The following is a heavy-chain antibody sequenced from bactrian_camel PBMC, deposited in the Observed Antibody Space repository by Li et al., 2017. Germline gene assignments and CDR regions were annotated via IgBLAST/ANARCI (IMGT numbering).Heavy chain of an antibody. Sequence: HVQLVESGGGVVQPGGSLNLTCAASGFVFKTYGMKWSRQAPGKEREAVAAVVTDGIKSYTHSAKGRFTISKDDAKNTLYLQMNSLKPEDTAMYYCAADPGSGGSCSPNLPLTTDINYFVGQGTQVTVS. CDR2: VVTDGIK. CDR1: GFVFKTYG. J-gene: IGHJ4*01. V-gene: IGHV3S53*01. D-gene: IGHD2*01.